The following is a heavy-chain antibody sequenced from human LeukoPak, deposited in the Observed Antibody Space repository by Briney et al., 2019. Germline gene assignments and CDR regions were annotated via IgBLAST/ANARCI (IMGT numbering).Heavy chain of an antibody. V-gene: IGHV3-21*01. J-gene: IGHJ4*02. D-gene: IGHD6-13*01. CDR1: GFTFSRYW. Sequence: GGSLRLSCAASGFTFSRYWMSWVRQAPGKGLEWVSSITGGGTNTYYPDSVKGRFTISRDNAKNSLYLQMNSLRAEVTAVYYCARAGVAVAGAGLDYWGEGTLVPVS. CDR2: ITGGGTNT. CDR3: ARAGVAVAGAGLDY.